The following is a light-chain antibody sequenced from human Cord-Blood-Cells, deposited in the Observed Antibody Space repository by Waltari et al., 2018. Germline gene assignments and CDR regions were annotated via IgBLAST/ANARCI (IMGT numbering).Light chain of an antibody. CDR2: QDS. J-gene: IGLJ2*01. Sequence: SHELTLPPSVSVSPGQTASITSSGDKLGDKYACWYQQKPGQSPVLVIYQDSKRPSGIPERFSGSNAGNTATLTISGTQAMDEADYYCQAWDSSTVVFGGGTKLTVL. V-gene: IGLV3-1*01. CDR1: KLGDKY. CDR3: QAWDSSTVV.